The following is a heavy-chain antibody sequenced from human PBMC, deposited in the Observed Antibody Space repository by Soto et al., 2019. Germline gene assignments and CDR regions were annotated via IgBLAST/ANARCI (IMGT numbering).Heavy chain of an antibody. Sequence: SATLSLSCTVYGDSINSADYYWSWIRQPPGRGLEWIGHIYYSGSTYYTPSLKSRVTISIDTSKNQFSLKLNSVTAADTAVYYCARSGHTFGRFGWGQRTLVTVS. D-gene: IGHD3-10*01. CDR3: ARSGHTFGRFG. V-gene: IGHV4-30-4*02. CDR1: GDSINSADYY. CDR2: IYYSGST. J-gene: IGHJ1*01.